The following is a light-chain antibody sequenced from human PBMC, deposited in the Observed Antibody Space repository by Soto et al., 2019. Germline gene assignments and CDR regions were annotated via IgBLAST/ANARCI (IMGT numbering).Light chain of an antibody. CDR2: DAS. V-gene: IGKV1-33*01. J-gene: IGKJ5*01. CDR1: QDISNY. Sequence: DIQMAQSPSSLSASVGDRVTITCQASQDISNYLNWYQQRPGKAPKLLIYDASNLATGVPSRFSGSGSGTDFTFTISSLQPEDTATYYCQHYKNRPTTFGQGTRLEIK. CDR3: QHYKNRPTT.